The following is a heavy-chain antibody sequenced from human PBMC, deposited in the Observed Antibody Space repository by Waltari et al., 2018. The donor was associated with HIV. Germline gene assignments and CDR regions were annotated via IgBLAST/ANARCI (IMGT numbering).Heavy chain of an antibody. V-gene: IGHV1-69*01. J-gene: IGHJ6*02. D-gene: IGHD3-3*01. CDR2: VIPIVESP. CDR1: GGSFSNYA. Sequence: QVQIVQSGAEVKKPGSSVKVSCEASGGSFSNYAVSWVRQVPGQGLEWLGGVIPIVESPDYSRKFHGRLTIVADESINTAYMELSSLTSEDTAVDYCATGDGRNFGVVREYYHYGMDVWGQGTTVTVSS. CDR3: ATGDGRNFGVVREYYHYGMDV.